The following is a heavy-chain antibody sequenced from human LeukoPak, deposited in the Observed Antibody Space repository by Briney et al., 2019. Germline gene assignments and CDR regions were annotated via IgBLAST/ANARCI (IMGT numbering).Heavy chain of an antibody. CDR2: ISSSGSTI. CDR3: ARQGLEVRGVTYAYYMDV. CDR1: GFTFSDYY. Sequence: GGSLRLSCAASGFTFSDYYMSWIRQAPGKGLEGVSYISSSGSTIYYADSVKGRFTISRDNAKNSLYLQMNSLRAEDTAVYYCARQGLEVRGVTYAYYMDVWGKGTTVTVSS. J-gene: IGHJ6*03. V-gene: IGHV3-11*04. D-gene: IGHD3-10*01.